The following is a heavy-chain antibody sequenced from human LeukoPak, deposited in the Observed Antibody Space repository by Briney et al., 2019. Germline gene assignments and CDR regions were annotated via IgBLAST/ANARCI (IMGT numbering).Heavy chain of an antibody. D-gene: IGHD3-10*01. J-gene: IGHJ2*01. V-gene: IGHV4-4*02. CDR2: IYHSGST. CDR1: GGSISSSNW. Sequence: SETLSLTCAVSGGSISSSNWRSWVRQPPGKGLEWIGEIYHSGSTNYNPSLKSRVTISVDTSKNQFSLKLTSVTAADTAVYYCARLRGAGSWYFDLWGRGTLVTVSS. CDR3: ARLRGAGSWYFDL.